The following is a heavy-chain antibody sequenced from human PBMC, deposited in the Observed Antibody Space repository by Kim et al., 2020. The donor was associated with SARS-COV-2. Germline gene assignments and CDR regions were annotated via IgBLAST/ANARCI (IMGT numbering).Heavy chain of an antibody. CDR2: N. Sequence: NGYAVSVKSRITIKPDTSKNQFPLQLNSVTPEEPAVYYCARGSGWYGIDYWGQGTLVTVSS. V-gene: IGHV6-1*01. CDR3: ARGSGWYGIDY. J-gene: IGHJ4*02. D-gene: IGHD6-19*01.